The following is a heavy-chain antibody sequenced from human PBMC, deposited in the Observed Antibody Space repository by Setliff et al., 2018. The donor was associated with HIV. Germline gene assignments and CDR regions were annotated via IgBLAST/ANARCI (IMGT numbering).Heavy chain of an antibody. D-gene: IGHD3-16*01. CDR1: GFNFSTHT. CDR2: ISSSSSYI. CDR3: ARSLWGFVRNAAFEI. V-gene: IGHV3-21*04. Sequence: GGSLRLSCAASGFNFSTHTMNWIRQAPGKGLEWVSSISSSSSYIYYADSVKGRFTISRDNAKNSLYLQMNSLKTEDTAVYYCARSLWGFVRNAAFEIWGQGTMVTVSS. J-gene: IGHJ3*02.